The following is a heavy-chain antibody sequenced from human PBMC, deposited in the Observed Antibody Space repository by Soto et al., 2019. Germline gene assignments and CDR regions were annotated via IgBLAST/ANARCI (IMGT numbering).Heavy chain of an antibody. CDR3: ARRSLSVAGTFDY. J-gene: IGHJ4*02. V-gene: IGHV4-4*02. Sequence: QVQLQESGPGLVKPSGTLSLTCAVSGGSISNTNWWSWVRQPPGKGLEWIGEIYQSGGTDYNPSLTSRVSMSVDKSKNQFSLKLSSVTAADTAVYYCARRSLSVAGTFDYWGQGTLVTVSS. CDR1: GGSISNTNW. D-gene: IGHD6-19*01. CDR2: IYQSGGT.